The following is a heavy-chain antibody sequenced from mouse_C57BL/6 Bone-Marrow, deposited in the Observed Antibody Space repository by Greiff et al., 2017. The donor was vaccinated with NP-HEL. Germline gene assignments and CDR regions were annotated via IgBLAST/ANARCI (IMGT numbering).Heavy chain of an antibody. D-gene: IGHD1-1*01. J-gene: IGHJ2*01. V-gene: IGHV1-81*01. CDR1: GYTFTSYG. CDR2: IYPRSGNT. CDR3: ARDYGSSYADY. Sequence: VQLQESGAELARPGASVKLSCKASGYTFTSYGISWVKQRTGQGLEWIGEIYPRSGNTYYNEKFKGKATLTADKSSSTAYMELRSLTSEDSAVYFCARDYGSSYADYWGQGTTLTVSS.